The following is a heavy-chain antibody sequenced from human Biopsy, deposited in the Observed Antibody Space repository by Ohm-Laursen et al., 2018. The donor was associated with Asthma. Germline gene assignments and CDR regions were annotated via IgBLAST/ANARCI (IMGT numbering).Heavy chain of an antibody. V-gene: IGHV1-8*01. CDR2: MNPNSGNT. D-gene: IGHD5-12*01. J-gene: IGHJ6*02. CDR3: ARGYSGSDRIVYYYSGLEV. Sequence: SVKVSCKASGYTFTSYDINWVRQATGQGLEWMGWMNPNSGNTGYAQKFQGRVTMTRNTSISTAYMELSSLSSEDTAVYYCARGYSGSDRIVYYYSGLEVWGQGTTVTVSS. CDR1: GYTFTSYD.